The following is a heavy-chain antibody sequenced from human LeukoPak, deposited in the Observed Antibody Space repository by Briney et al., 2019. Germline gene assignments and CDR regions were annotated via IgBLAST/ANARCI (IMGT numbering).Heavy chain of an antibody. CDR1: GYTFTSYG. V-gene: IGHV1-18*01. Sequence: GASVKVSCKASGYTFTSYGISWVRQAPGQGLEWMGWISAYNGNTNYAQKLQGRVTMTTDTSTSTAYMELRSLRSDDTAVYYCARGGGYSSGWYSWGNYYYYMDVWGKGTTVTIS. CDR3: ARGGGYSSGWYSWGNYYYYMDV. CDR2: ISAYNGNT. D-gene: IGHD6-19*01. J-gene: IGHJ6*03.